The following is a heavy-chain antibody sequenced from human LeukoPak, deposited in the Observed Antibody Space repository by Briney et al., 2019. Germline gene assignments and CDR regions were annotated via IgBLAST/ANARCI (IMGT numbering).Heavy chain of an antibody. V-gene: IGHV1-18*01. Sequence: ASVKVSCKASGYTFTSYGISWVRQAPGQGLEWMGWISAYNGNTNYAQKLQGRVTMTTDTSTSTAYMELRSLRSDDTAVYYCAVTNYYDSSGYRPDAFDIWGQGTMVTVSS. CDR2: ISAYNGNT. CDR1: GYTFTSYG. D-gene: IGHD3-22*01. J-gene: IGHJ3*02. CDR3: AVTNYYDSSGYRPDAFDI.